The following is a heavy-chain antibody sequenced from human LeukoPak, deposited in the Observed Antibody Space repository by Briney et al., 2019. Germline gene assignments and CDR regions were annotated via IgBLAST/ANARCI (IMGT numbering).Heavy chain of an antibody. V-gene: IGHV4-59*08. CDR1: GGSTSGYY. CDR2: IYYGGSS. J-gene: IGHJ5*02. CDR3: AYLSRDSRQFFDP. D-gene: IGHD5-24*01. Sequence: SETLSLNCTVSGGSTSGYYRSWIRQPPGMGLEWIGYIYYGGSSTYNPSLKSRITISVDTSKNQVSLNLRSVTPADPAVYYCAYLSRDSRQFFDPWGQGNLVTVSS.